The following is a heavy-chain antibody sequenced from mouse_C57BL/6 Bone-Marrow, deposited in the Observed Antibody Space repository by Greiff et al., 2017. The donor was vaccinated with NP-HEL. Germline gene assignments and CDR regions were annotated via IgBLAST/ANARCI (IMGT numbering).Heavy chain of an antibody. CDR3: ARIYGNYYAMDY. D-gene: IGHD2-1*01. CDR2: IDSSDSET. CDR1: GYTFTSYW. J-gene: IGHJ4*01. V-gene: IGHV1-52*01. Sequence: QVQLQQPGAELVRPGSSVKLSCKASGYTFTSYWMHWVKQRPIQGLEWIGNIDSSDSETHYNQKFKDKATLTVDKSSSTAYMQLSSLTSEDSAVYYCARIYGNYYAMDYWGQGTSVTVSS.